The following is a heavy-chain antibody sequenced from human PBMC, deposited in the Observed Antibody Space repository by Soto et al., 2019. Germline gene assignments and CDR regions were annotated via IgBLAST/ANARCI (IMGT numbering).Heavy chain of an antibody. CDR2: ISYDGSNK. CDR3: ARDLVYCSSTSCYSWWFGLYGMDV. D-gene: IGHD2-2*02. CDR1: GFTFSSYA. Sequence: QVQLVESGGGVVQPGRSLRLSCAASGFTFSSYAMHWVRQAPGKGLEWVAVISYDGSNKYYADSVKGRFTISRDNSKNTLYLQMNSLRAEDTAVYYCARDLVYCSSTSCYSWWFGLYGMDVW. J-gene: IGHJ6*01. V-gene: IGHV3-30-3*01.